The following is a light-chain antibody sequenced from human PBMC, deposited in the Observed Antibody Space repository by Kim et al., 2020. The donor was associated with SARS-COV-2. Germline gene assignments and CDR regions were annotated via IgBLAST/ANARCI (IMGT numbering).Light chain of an antibody. J-gene: IGKJ4*01. Sequence: PGEIATLPCRASQSVSSSYLAWYQQRPGQAPRLLIYGASSRATGIPDRFSGSGSGTDFTLTITRLEPEDFAVYYCQHYGSSPPLTFGGGTKVDIK. CDR2: GAS. CDR3: QHYGSSPPLT. V-gene: IGKV3-20*01. CDR1: QSVSSSY.